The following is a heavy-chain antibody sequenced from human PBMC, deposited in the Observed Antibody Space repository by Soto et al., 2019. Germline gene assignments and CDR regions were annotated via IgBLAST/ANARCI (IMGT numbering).Heavy chain of an antibody. J-gene: IGHJ6*02. V-gene: IGHV4-4*02. D-gene: IGHD2-2*01. Sequence: SETLSLTCAVSGGSISSSNWWSWVRQPPGKGLEWIGEIYHSGSTNYNPSLKSRVTISVDKSKNQLSLKLSSVTAADTAVYYCARVGVCSSTSCAYYYYYGMDVWGQGTTVTVSS. CDR3: ARVGVCSSTSCAYYYYYGMDV. CDR1: GGSISSSNW. CDR2: IYHSGST.